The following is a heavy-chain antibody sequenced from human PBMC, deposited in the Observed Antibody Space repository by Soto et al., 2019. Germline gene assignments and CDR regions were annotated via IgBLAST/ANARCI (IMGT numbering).Heavy chain of an antibody. V-gene: IGHV1-69*06. J-gene: IGHJ6*02. Sequence: ASVKVSCKASGGTFSSYAISWVRQAPGQGLEWMGGIIPIFGTANYAQKFQGRVTITADKSTSTAYMELSSLRSEDTAVYYCARVQYYRNLDYYYYGMDVWGQGPTVNVYS. CDR2: IIPIFGTA. D-gene: IGHD4-4*01. CDR3: ARVQYYRNLDYYYYGMDV. CDR1: GGTFSSYA.